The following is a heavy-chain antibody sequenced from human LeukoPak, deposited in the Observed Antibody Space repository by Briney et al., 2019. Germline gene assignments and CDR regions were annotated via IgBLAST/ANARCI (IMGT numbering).Heavy chain of an antibody. V-gene: IGHV1-2*02. D-gene: IGHD6-19*01. CDR1: GYTFSGNY. Sequence: GASVKVSCKASGYTFSGNYMHWVRQAPGQGLEYMGWINPNSGGTNYAQTFQGRVTMTRDTSISTAYMELSRLRSDDTAVYYCARFAVHRRITVAGQFGLDYWGQETLVSLSS. CDR2: INPNSGGT. J-gene: IGHJ4*02. CDR3: ARFAVHRRITVAGQFGLDY.